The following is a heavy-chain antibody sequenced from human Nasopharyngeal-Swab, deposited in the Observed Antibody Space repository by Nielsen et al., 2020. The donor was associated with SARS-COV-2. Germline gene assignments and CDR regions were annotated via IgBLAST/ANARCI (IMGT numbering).Heavy chain of an antibody. Sequence: GESLKISCAASGFTFSSYSMNWVRQAPGKGLEWVSYISSSSSTINYADSVKGRFTISRDNAKNSLYLQMNSLRDEDTAVYYCARDPGVVVVAATHYYYYGMDVWGQGTTVTVSS. CDR1: GFTFSSYS. CDR3: ARDPGVVVVAATHYYYYGMDV. V-gene: IGHV3-48*02. D-gene: IGHD2-15*01. J-gene: IGHJ6*02. CDR2: ISSSSSTI.